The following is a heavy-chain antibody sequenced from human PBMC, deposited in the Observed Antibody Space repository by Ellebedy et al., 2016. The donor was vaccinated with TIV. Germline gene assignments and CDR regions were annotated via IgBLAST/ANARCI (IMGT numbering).Heavy chain of an antibody. D-gene: IGHD3-10*01. Sequence: GGSLRLSCAASGFTFSSYAMSWVRQAPGKGLEWVSAISGSGGSTYYADSVKGRFTISRDNAKNSLYLQMNSLRAEDTAVYYCARLDAIIDGKSLDYWGQGTLVTVSS. V-gene: IGHV3-23*01. CDR1: GFTFSSYA. CDR3: ARLDAIIDGKSLDY. J-gene: IGHJ4*02. CDR2: ISGSGGST.